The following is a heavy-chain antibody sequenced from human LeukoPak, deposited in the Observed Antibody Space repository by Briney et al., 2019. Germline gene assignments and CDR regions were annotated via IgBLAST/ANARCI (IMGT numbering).Heavy chain of an antibody. V-gene: IGHV3-33*01. CDR3: ARPRSGLDYYYGMDV. Sequence: GGSLRLSCAASGFTFSSYGMHWVRQAPGKGLEWVAVIWYDGSNKYYADSVKGQFTISRDNSKNTLYLQMNSLRAEDTAVYYCARPRSGLDYYYGMDVWGQGTTVTVSS. J-gene: IGHJ6*02. CDR2: IWYDGSNK. CDR1: GFTFSSYG.